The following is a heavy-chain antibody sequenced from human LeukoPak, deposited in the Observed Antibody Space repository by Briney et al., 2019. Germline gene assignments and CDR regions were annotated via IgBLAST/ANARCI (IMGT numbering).Heavy chain of an antibody. J-gene: IGHJ5*02. D-gene: IGHD6-13*01. CDR3: AHSSSWYSARFDP. CDR1: GDSISSYY. CDR2: IYYSGST. V-gene: IGHV4-59*08. Sequence: SETLSLTCTVSGDSISSYYWSWIRQPPGKGLEWIGYIYYSGSTNYNPSLKSRVTISVDTSKNQFSLKLSSVTAADTAVYYCAHSSSWYSARFDPWGQGTLVTVSS.